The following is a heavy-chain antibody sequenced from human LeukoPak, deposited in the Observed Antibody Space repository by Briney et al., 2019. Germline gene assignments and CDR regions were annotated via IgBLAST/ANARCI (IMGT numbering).Heavy chain of an antibody. V-gene: IGHV3-30-3*01. Sequence: GGSLRLSCSASGFTFRNYGMNWVRQAPGKGLECVAFISDDESSESYANSVKGRFTVSRDNSKNTLFLQMTSLRPEDTAYYYCARAQPRKVGLGGDWGPGTLVTVSS. CDR3: ARAQPRKVGLGGD. J-gene: IGHJ4*02. CDR2: ISDDESSE. D-gene: IGHD3-16*01. CDR1: GFTFRNYG.